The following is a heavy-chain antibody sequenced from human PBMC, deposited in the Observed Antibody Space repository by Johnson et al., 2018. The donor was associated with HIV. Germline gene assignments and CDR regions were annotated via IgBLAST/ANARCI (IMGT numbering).Heavy chain of an antibody. J-gene: IGHJ3*02. Sequence: QVQLVESGGGLVQPGGSLRLSCAAPGFTFSDYYMSWIRQAPGKGLEWVSYISSSGSTIYYADSVKGRFTISRDNAKNSLYLQMNSLRAEDTAVYYCARDIPNYDDSSGPDSPAFDIWGQGTMVTVSS. CDR3: ARDIPNYDDSSGPDSPAFDI. CDR1: GFTFSDYY. V-gene: IGHV3-11*04. CDR2: ISSSGSTI. D-gene: IGHD3-22*01.